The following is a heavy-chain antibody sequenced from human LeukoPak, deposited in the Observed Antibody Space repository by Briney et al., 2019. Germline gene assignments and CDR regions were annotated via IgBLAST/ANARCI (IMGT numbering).Heavy chain of an antibody. CDR3: ARKVYHRFDY. V-gene: IGHV3-7*03. D-gene: IGHD2-2*01. Sequence: GGSLRLSCAASGFTFSSVWMTWVRQAPGKGLKWVANIRQDGSDKYYADSVKGRFTISRDNAKNSLYLQMTSLRAEDTAVYYCARKVYHRFDYWGQGTLVTVSS. CDR2: IRQDGSDK. J-gene: IGHJ4*02. CDR1: GFTFSSVW.